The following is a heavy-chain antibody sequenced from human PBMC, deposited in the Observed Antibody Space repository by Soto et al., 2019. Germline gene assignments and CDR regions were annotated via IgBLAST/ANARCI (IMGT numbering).Heavy chain of an antibody. Sequence: PETMSLTCTVSRGPFSSGIDSCGWTRQPPGKGLEWIGSIYYSGDTYYNPSLESRVTISIDTSNKQFSLKVSSLTATDTAVYFCARRGTCSSTSCYAFDFWAQGTLVTVSS. CDR2: IYYSGDT. J-gene: IGHJ4*01. D-gene: IGHD2-2*01. V-gene: IGHV4-39*01. CDR3: ARRGTCSSTSCYAFDF. CDR1: RGPFSSGIDS.